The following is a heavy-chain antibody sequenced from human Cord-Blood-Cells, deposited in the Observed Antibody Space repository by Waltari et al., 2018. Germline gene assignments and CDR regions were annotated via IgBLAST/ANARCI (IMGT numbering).Heavy chain of an antibody. V-gene: IGHV1-69*01. Sequence: QVQLVQSGAEVKKPGSSVKVSCKASGGTFSSYAISWLRQAPGQGLEWMGGIIPIFGTANYAQKFQGRVTITADESTSTAYMELSSLRSEDTAVYYCAREASIQLWSRDYFDYWGQGTLVTVSS. CDR3: AREASIQLWSRDYFDY. CDR2: IIPIFGTA. J-gene: IGHJ4*02. D-gene: IGHD5-18*01. CDR1: GGTFSSYA.